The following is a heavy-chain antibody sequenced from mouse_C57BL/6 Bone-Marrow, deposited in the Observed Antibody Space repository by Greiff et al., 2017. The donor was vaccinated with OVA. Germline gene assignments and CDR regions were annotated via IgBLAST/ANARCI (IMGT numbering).Heavy chain of an antibody. CDR2: ISSGGSYT. D-gene: IGHD1-1*01. CDR1: GFTFSSYG. CDR3: ARHERNYYGSSYDFDY. J-gene: IGHJ2*01. V-gene: IGHV5-6*01. Sequence: EVMLVESGGDLVKPGGSLNLSCAASGFTFSSYGMSWVRQTPDKRLEWVATISSGGSYTYYPAIVTGRFTISRDNAKNTQYMQMSSLKTEDTAMYYCARHERNYYGSSYDFDYWGQGTTLTVSS.